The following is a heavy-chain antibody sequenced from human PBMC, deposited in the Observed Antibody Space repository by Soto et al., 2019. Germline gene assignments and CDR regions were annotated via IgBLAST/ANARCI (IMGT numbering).Heavy chain of an antibody. V-gene: IGHV4-34*01. D-gene: IGHD2-21*02. Sequence: SETLSLTCAVYGGSFIGYYCSLIRQPPGKWLEWIGEINHSGSTNYNPSLKSRVTISVDTSKNQFSLKLSSVTAADTAVYYCAVGVVTADYWGQGTLVTVSS. CDR1: GGSFIGYY. CDR2: INHSGST. J-gene: IGHJ4*02. CDR3: AVGVVTADY.